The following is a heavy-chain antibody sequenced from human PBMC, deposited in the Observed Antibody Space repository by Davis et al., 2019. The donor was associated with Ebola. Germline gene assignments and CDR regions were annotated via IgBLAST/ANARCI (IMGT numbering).Heavy chain of an antibody. CDR2: LWYDRSNK. Sequence: GESLKISCAASGFTFSSYGLHCVRQAPGKGLEWVAVLWYDRSNKYYADSVKGRFTISRDNAKNSLYLQMNSLRAEDTAVYYCARVEPQGAFDIWGQGTMVTVSS. CDR3: ARVEPQGAFDI. D-gene: IGHD1-14*01. V-gene: IGHV3-33*01. CDR1: GFTFSSYG. J-gene: IGHJ3*02.